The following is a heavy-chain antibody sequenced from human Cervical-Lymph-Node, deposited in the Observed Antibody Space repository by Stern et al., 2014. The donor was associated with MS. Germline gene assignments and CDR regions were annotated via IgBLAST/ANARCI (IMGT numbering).Heavy chain of an antibody. CDR2: IGWNSGNV. J-gene: IGHJ4*02. CDR1: GFTFDDYA. CDR3: VKDVDSSIAVSFDY. D-gene: IGHD6-6*01. Sequence: EVQLVEYGGGLVQPGRSLRLSCEASGFTFDDYAMHWVRQSPGKGLEWVAGIGWNSGNVAYAESVKGRFTISRDNAKRSLYLQMNSLRPEDTAFYYCVKDVDSSIAVSFDYWGQGSLVTVSS. V-gene: IGHV3-9*01.